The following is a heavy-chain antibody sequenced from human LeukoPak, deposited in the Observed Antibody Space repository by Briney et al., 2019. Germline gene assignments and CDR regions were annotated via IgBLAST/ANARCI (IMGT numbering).Heavy chain of an antibody. J-gene: IGHJ4*02. D-gene: IGHD2-21*01. V-gene: IGHV2-5*01. Sequence: SGPTLVNPTETLTLTCTCSGFSVGSSGVAVGWIRQPPGKALEWLGHIYWNDDDRYSTSLRSRLTITRDTSENQVVLTMTNMDPVDTATYYCAHLTTSAYYHDYWGQGTLVTVSS. CDR3: AHLTTSAYYHDY. CDR2: IYWNDDD. CDR1: GFSVGSSGVA.